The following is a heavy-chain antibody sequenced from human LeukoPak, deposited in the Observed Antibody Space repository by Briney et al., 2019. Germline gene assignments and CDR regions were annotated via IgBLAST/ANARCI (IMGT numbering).Heavy chain of an antibody. J-gene: IGHJ3*02. CDR1: GFIFNAFW. CDR2: MKQDGREK. V-gene: IGHV3-7*01. CDR3: ARPRGYGSPHDAFDI. D-gene: IGHD5-18*01. Sequence: GGSLRLSGVGSGFIFNAFWRNWVGLAPGKGWEWVANMKQDGREKDYLDPGKGRFTISRDNAQNSIYLQMHSLRVEDTAVYYCARPRGYGSPHDAFDIWGQGTMVTVSS.